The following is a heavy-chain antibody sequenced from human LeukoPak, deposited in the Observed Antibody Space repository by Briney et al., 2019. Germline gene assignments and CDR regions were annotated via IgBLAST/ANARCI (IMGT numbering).Heavy chain of an antibody. Sequence: SETLFLTCTVSGGSISSYYWSWIRQPPGKGLEWIGYIYYSGSTNYNPSLKGRVTIPVDTSKNQFSLKLSSVTAADTAVYYCARESTVAGTGIDYWGQGTLVTVSS. CDR1: GGSISSYY. J-gene: IGHJ4*02. D-gene: IGHD6-19*01. V-gene: IGHV4-59*01. CDR2: IYYSGST. CDR3: ARESTVAGTGIDY.